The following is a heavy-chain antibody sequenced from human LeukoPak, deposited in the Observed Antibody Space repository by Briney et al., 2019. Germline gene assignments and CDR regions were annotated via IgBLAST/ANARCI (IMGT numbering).Heavy chain of an antibody. CDR1: GGSISSSSYY. CDR2: IYYSGST. CDR3: AREEWLRTYTYYYYYYMDV. D-gene: IGHD5-12*01. J-gene: IGHJ6*03. V-gene: IGHV4-39*02. Sequence: SETLSLTCTVSGGSISSSSYYWGWIRQPPGKGLEWIGSIYYSGSTYYNPSLKSRVTISVDTSKNQFSLKLSSVTAADTAVYYCAREEWLRTYTYYYYYYMDVWGKGTTVTISS.